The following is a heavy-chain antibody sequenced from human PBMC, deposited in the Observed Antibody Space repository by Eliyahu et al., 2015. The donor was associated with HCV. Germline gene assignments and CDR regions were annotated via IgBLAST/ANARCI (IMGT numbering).Heavy chain of an antibody. CDR3: ARHAGGYSGFDFGFDS. Sequence: QVQLQESGPGLVKPSQTLSLTCXVSGASISSGGYYWSWLRQHPGKGLEWIGYIYYSGITKYNPSLKSRLTMSMDTSKSQFSLKLNSVTAADTAMYYCARHAGGYSGFDFGFDSWGQGTLVTVSS. CDR2: IYYSGIT. CDR1: GASISSGGYY. J-gene: IGHJ4*02. V-gene: IGHV4-31*03. D-gene: IGHD5-12*01.